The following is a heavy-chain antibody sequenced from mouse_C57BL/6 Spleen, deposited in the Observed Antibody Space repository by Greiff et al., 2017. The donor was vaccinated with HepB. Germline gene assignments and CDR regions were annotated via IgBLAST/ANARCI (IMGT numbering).Heavy chain of an antibody. Sequence: EVQLQQSGPELVKPGASVKISCKASGYTFTDYYMNWVKQSHGKSLEWIGDINPNNGGTSYNQKFKGKATLTVDKSSSTAYMELRSLTSEDSAVYYCARLGLTGWYFDVWGTGTTVTVSS. J-gene: IGHJ1*03. CDR1: GYTFTDYY. CDR3: ARLGLTGWYFDV. D-gene: IGHD4-1*01. CDR2: INPNNGGT. V-gene: IGHV1-26*01.